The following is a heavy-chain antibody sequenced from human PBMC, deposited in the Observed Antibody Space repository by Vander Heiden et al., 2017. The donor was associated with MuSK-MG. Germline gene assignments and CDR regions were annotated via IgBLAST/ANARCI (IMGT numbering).Heavy chain of an antibody. D-gene: IGHD3-22*01. V-gene: IGHV4-39*07. CDR2: IYYSGST. CDR3: ARAPYFYDSSGYYPDY. Sequence: QLQLQESGPGLVKPSETLSLTCTVSGGSISSSSYYWGWIRQPPGKGLEWIGSIYYSGSTYYNPSLKSRVTISVDTSKNQFSLKLSSVTAADTAVYYCARAPYFYDSSGYYPDYWGQGTLVTVSS. CDR1: GGSISSSSYY. J-gene: IGHJ4*02.